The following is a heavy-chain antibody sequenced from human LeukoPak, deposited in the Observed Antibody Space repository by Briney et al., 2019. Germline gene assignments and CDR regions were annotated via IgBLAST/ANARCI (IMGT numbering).Heavy chain of an antibody. CDR3: ARLFRFQLWFE. J-gene: IGHJ4*02. Sequence: SETLSLTCTVSGGSISSSSYYWGRIRQPPGEGLEWIGNIYYSGSTYYNPSLKSRVTISVDTSKNQFSLKLSSVTAADTGVYYCARLFRFQLWFEWGQGTLVTVSS. CDR1: GGSISSSSYY. CDR2: IYYSGST. D-gene: IGHD5-18*01. V-gene: IGHV4-39*01.